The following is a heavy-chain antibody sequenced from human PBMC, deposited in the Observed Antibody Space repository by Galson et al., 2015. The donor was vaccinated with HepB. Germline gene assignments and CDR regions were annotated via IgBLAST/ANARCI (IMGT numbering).Heavy chain of an antibody. CDR3: AGKYDFWTGFDL. J-gene: IGHJ2*01. V-gene: IGHV4-30-2*01. CDR2: IHHPAST. CDR1: GGSVYSGDYS. Sequence: TLSLTCAVSGGSVYSGDYSWGWIRQPPGKGLEWIGYIHHPASTYYNPSLKSRVTILADRSKNQFSLKLTSVTAADTAIYFCAGKYDFWTGFDLWGRGTLVTVSS. D-gene: IGHD3-3*01.